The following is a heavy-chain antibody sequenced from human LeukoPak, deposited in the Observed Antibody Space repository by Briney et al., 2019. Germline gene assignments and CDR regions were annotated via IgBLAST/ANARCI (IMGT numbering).Heavy chain of an antibody. CDR1: GFTFSDYF. Sequence: GGSLRLSCAASGFTFSDYFMTWIRQAPGKGLEWVAYISSSSSYTNYADSVKGRFTISRDNAKNSLYLQMNSLRAEYTAVYYCARDLSSGWYGSDYWGQGTLVTVSS. D-gene: IGHD6-19*01. V-gene: IGHV3-11*06. CDR3: ARDLSSGWYGSDY. CDR2: ISSSSSYT. J-gene: IGHJ4*02.